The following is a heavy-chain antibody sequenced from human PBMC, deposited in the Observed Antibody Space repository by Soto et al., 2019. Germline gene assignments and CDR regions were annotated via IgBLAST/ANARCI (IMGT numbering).Heavy chain of an antibody. CDR3: ASKIVVVPAATLAVGDYYYYGMDV. D-gene: IGHD2-2*01. CDR2: IDPSDSYT. CDR1: GYGFTSYW. J-gene: IGHJ6*02. Sequence: PGESLKISCKASGYGFTSYWISWVRPMPGKGLEWMGRIDPSDSYTNYSPSFQGHVTISADKSISTAYLQWSSLKASDTAMYYCASKIVVVPAATLAVGDYYYYGMDVWGQGTTVTVSS. V-gene: IGHV5-10-1*01.